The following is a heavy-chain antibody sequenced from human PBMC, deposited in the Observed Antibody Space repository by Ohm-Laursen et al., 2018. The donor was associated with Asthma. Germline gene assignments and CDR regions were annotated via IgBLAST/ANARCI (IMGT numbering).Heavy chain of an antibody. Sequence: ATVKISCKASGYTFTGYYMHWVRQAPGQGLEWMGRMNPNSGNTGYAQKFQGRVTMTRNTSISTAYMELSSLRSEDTAVYYCARFLVGGYYYYGMDVWGQGTTVTVSS. V-gene: IGHV1-8*02. CDR3: ARFLVGGYYYYGMDV. CDR2: MNPNSGNT. J-gene: IGHJ6*02. D-gene: IGHD1-26*01. CDR1: GYTFTGYY.